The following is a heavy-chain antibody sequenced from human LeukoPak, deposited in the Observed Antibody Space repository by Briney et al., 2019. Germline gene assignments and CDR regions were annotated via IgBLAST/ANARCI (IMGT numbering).Heavy chain of an antibody. D-gene: IGHD2-21*01. CDR3: ARAPNCGGDCDY. CDR2: IIPIFGTA. CDR1: GGTFSSYA. V-gene: IGHV1-69*13. J-gene: IGHJ4*02. Sequence: SVKLSCKASGGTFSSYAISWVRQAPGQGLEWMGGIIPIFGTANYAQKFQGRVTITADESTSTAYMELSSLRSEDTAVYYCARAPNCGGDCDYWGQGTLVTVSS.